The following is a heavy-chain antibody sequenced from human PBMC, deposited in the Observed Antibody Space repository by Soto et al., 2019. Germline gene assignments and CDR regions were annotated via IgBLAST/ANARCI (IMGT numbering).Heavy chain of an antibody. CDR3: ARVPSSSGRAHFDY. CDR1: GITFSSYA. V-gene: IGHV3-30-3*01. CDR2: ISYDGSNK. Sequence: QVQLVESGGGVVQPGRSLRLSCAASGITFSSYAMHWVRQAPGKGLEWVAVISYDGSNKYYADSVKGRFTISRDNSKNTLYLQMNSLRAEDTAVYYCARVPSSSGRAHFDYWGQGTLVTVSS. D-gene: IGHD2-15*01. J-gene: IGHJ4*02.